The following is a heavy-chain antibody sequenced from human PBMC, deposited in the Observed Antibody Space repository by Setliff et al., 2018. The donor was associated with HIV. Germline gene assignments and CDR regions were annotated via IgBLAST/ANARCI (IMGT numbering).Heavy chain of an antibody. V-gene: IGHV3-15*07. Sequence: PGGSLRLSCAASGLTFRNAWMKWVRQAPGRGLEWVGRIKSKTDGGTTDYAAPVKGRFTISRGDSKNTLYLQMNSLKSDDTAVYYCATGNARPDWGQGTLVTVSS. CDR3: ATGNARPD. CDR2: IKSKTDGGTT. J-gene: IGHJ4*02. CDR1: GLTFRNAW.